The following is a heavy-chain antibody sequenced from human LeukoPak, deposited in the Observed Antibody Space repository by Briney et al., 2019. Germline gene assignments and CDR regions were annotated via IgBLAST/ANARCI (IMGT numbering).Heavy chain of an antibody. Sequence: SVKVSCKASGYTFTGYYMHWVRQAPGQGLEWMGRIIPILGIANYAQKFQGRVTITADKSTSTAYMELSSLRSEDTAVYYCARVTDEGWFDPWGQGTLVTVSS. J-gene: IGHJ5*02. CDR2: IIPILGIA. V-gene: IGHV1-69*04. CDR3: ARVTDEGWFDP. CDR1: GYTFTGYY.